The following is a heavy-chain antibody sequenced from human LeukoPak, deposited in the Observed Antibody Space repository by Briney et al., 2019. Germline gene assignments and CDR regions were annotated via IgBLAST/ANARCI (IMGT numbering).Heavy chain of an antibody. V-gene: IGHV3-21*04. CDR1: GFTFSSYS. CDR3: ASLDYFDSSDYGDY. J-gene: IGHJ4*02. D-gene: IGHD3-22*01. CDR2: ISSSSSYI. Sequence: GGSLRLSCAASGFTFSSYSMNWVRQAPGKGLEWVSSISSSSSYIYYADSVKGRFTISRDNAKNSLYLQMNSLRAEDTALYYCASLDYFDSSDYGDYWGQGTLVTVSS.